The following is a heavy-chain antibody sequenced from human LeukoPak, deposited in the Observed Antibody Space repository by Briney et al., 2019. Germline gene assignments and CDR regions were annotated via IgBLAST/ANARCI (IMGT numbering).Heavy chain of an antibody. CDR1: GGSISSYY. CDR3: ARDRCSSTSCYHDY. V-gene: IGHV4-59*01. J-gene: IGHJ4*02. Sequence: PSETLSLTCTVSGGSISSYYWSWVRQPPGKGLEWSWYIYYSGSTNYNPSLKSRVTISVDTSKNQFSLKLSSVTAADTAVYYCARDRCSSTSCYHDYWGQGTLVTVSS. CDR2: IYYSGST. D-gene: IGHD2-2*01.